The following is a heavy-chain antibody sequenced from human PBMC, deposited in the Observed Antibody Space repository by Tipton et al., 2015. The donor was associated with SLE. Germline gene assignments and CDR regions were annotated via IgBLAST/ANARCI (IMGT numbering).Heavy chain of an antibody. J-gene: IGHJ4*02. V-gene: IGHV3-73*01. CDR2: IRSKANSYAT. Sequence: GSLRLSCAASGFTFSGSAMHWVRQASGKGLEWVGRIRSKANSYATAYAASVKGRFTISRDDSKNTAYLQMNSLKTEDTAVYYCTRHQSHYYDSSCLGYFDYWGQGTLVTVSS. CDR3: TRHQSHYYDSSCLGYFDY. CDR1: GFTFSGSA. D-gene: IGHD3-22*01.